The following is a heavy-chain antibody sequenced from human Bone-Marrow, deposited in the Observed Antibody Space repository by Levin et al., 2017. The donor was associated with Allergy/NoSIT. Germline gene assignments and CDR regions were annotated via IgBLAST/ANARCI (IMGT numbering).Heavy chain of an antibody. CDR1: GFTFSSYA. CDR3: TDGRYYDFWSGYFRY. CDR2: ISWNSGTI. D-gene: IGHD3-3*01. V-gene: IGHV3-9*01. Sequence: PGGSLRLSCAASGFTFSSYAMNWVRQAPGKGLEWVAGISWNSGTIACADSVKGRFTISRDNAKDSVYLQMDSLTTEDTAFYYCTDGRYYDFWSGYFRYWSQGTLVTVS. J-gene: IGHJ4*02.